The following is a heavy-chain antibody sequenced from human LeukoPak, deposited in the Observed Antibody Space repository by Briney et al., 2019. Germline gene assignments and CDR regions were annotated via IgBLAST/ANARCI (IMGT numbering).Heavy chain of an antibody. J-gene: IGHJ4*02. CDR1: GFTFSSFW. CDR3: AVAGTNPNY. CDR2: INSDGSSR. V-gene: IGHV3-74*01. D-gene: IGHD6-19*01. Sequence: TGGSLRLSCAASGFTFSSFWMHWVRQAPGKGLVWVSRINSDGSSRSYADSVQGRFTISRDNAENTLYLRMNSLRVEDTAVYYCAVAGTNPNYWGQGTLVTVSS.